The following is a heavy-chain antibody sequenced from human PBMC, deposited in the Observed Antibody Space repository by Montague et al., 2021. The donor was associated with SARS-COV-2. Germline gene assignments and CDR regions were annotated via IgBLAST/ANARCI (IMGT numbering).Heavy chain of an antibody. CDR2: IYSGGSST. V-gene: IGHV3-23*03. CDR3: AKDVWAAATEQAYYYYGMDV. Sequence: YRSLSCAASGFPFSSYAMSWVRQAPGKGLEWVSVIYSGGSSTYYSDSVKGRFTISRDNSKNTLYLQMNSLRAEDTAVYYCAKDVWAAATEQAYYYYGMDVWGQGTTVTVSS. J-gene: IGHJ6*02. CDR1: GFPFSSYA. D-gene: IGHD2-15*01.